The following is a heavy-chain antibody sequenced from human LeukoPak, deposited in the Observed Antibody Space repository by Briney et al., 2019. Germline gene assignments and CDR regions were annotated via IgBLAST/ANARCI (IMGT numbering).Heavy chain of an antibody. CDR1: GGSLSSSSYY. CDR3: ARRAHVGEPAA. D-gene: IGHD2-15*01. Sequence: PSETLSLTCAVSGGSLSSSSYYWAWIRQPPGKGLEWIGSIYHDGSTYSNPSLEGQVTISVDTSKNQFSLKLTSVTAADTAMYHCARRAHVGEPAAWGQGTLVTVSS. CDR2: IYHDGST. V-gene: IGHV4-39*01. J-gene: IGHJ5*02.